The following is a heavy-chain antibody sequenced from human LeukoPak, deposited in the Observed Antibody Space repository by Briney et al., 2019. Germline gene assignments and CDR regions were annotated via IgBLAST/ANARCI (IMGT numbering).Heavy chain of an antibody. V-gene: IGHV4-4*02. Sequence: SGTLSLTCAVSGGSISSSNWWSWVRPPPGKGLEWIGEIYHSGSTNYNPSLKSRVTISVDKSKNQFSLKLSSVTAADTAVYYCARLLRDYDSSGPIYGMDVWGQGTTVTVSS. CDR3: ARLLRDYDSSGPIYGMDV. D-gene: IGHD3-22*01. CDR2: IYHSGST. J-gene: IGHJ6*02. CDR1: GGSISSSNW.